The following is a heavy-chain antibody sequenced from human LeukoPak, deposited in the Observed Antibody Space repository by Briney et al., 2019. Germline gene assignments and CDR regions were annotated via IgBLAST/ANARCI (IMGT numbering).Heavy chain of an antibody. CDR3: ARGRGGSCYSVCDYYGMDV. D-gene: IGHD2-15*01. Sequence: PSETLSLTCTVSGGSISSGDYYWSWIRQPPGKGLEWIGYIYYSGSTYYNPSLKSRVTISVDTSKNQFSLKLSSVTAADTAVYYCARGRGGSCYSVCDYYGMDVWGQGTTVTVSS. J-gene: IGHJ6*02. CDR2: IYYSGST. V-gene: IGHV4-30-4*01. CDR1: GGSISSGDYY.